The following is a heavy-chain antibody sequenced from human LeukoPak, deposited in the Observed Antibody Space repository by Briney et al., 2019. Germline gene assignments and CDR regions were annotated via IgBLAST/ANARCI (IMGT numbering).Heavy chain of an antibody. CDR2: ISDNEGST. CDR3: ATHDSFIPY. J-gene: IGHJ4*02. V-gene: IGHV3-23*01. D-gene: IGHD5-18*01. CDR1: GFTFNYYA. Sequence: GGSLRLSCAASGFTFNYYAMRCGRQAPGKGLEWVSGISDNEGSTYYTDSVKGRFTISRDNTKNTVYLQMNNLRPDDTAVYFCATHDSFIPYWGQGTLVTVSS.